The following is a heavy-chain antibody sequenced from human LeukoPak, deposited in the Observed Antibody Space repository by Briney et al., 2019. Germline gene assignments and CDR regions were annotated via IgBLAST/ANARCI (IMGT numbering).Heavy chain of an antibody. CDR2: INPSGGST. D-gene: IGHD5-18*01. J-gene: IGHJ4*02. V-gene: IGHV1-46*01. CDR3: ARDRSPAPGRSYGRGHFDY. CDR1: GYTFTSYY. Sequence: GASVKVSCKAPGYTFTSYYMHWVRQAPGQGLEWMGIINPSGGSTSYAQKFQGRVTMTRDMSTSTVYMELSRLRSDDTAVYYCARDRSPAPGRSYGRGHFDYWGQGTLVTVSS.